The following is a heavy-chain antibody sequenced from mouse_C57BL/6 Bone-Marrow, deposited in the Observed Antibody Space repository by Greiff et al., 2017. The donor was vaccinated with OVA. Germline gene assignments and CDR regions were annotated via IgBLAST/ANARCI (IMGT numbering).Heavy chain of an antibody. V-gene: IGHV5-16*01. D-gene: IGHD1-2*01. Sequence: EVPLVESEGGFVQPGSSMKLSFPASLFPFPVYYLSLFRPVPYQGLDWVANLNYDGSSTYYLDSLKSRFIISRDNAKNILYLQMSSLKSEDTATYYCARWLPNYFDYWGQGTTLTVSS. CDR3: ARWLPNYFDY. CDR1: LFPFPVYY. J-gene: IGHJ2*01. CDR2: LNYDGSST.